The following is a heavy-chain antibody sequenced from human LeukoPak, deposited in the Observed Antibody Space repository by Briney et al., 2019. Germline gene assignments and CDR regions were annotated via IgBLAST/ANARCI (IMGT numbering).Heavy chain of an antibody. D-gene: IGHD1-26*01. CDR1: GFTFSSYS. V-gene: IGHV3-20*04. CDR3: TTDAGELPLFDY. Sequence: GGSLRLSCAASGFTFSSYSMNWVRQAPGKGLEWVSGINWNGGSTGYADSVKGRLTISRDNAKNSLYLQMNSLRAEDTALYYCTTDAGELPLFDYWGQGILVTVSS. CDR2: INWNGGST. J-gene: IGHJ4*02.